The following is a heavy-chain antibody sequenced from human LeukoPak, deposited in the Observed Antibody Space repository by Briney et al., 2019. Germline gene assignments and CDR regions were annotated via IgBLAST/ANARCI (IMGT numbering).Heavy chain of an antibody. CDR2: ISSSSSYI. CDR1: GFTFSSYS. Sequence: AGSLRFSCAASGFTFSSYSMNWVRQAPGKGLEGVSSISSSSSYIYYADSVKGRFTISRDNAKTSLYLHMNSLRAEAASVYYCASGRCTNGVCYKGYYWGQGTLVTVSS. J-gene: IGHJ4*02. D-gene: IGHD2-8*01. CDR3: ASGRCTNGVCYKGYY. V-gene: IGHV3-21*01.